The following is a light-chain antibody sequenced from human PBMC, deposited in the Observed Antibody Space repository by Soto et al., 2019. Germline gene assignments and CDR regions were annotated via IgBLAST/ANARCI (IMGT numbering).Light chain of an antibody. J-gene: IGLJ1*01. CDR3: SSYASTSSYV. CDR2: EVR. Sequence: QSVLTQHASVSGSPGQSITISCTGTSSDVGGYNHVSWYQQHPGKAPKLMIYEVRNRPSGVSDRFSASKSGNTASLTISGLQAEDEADYYCSSYASTSSYVFGTGTKLTVL. V-gene: IGLV2-14*01. CDR1: SSDVGGYNH.